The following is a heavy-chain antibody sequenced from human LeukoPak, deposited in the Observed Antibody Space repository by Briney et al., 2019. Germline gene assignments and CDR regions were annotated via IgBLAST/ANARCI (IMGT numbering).Heavy chain of an antibody. CDR1: GGSISSYY. CDR2: IYYSGST. J-gene: IGHJ4*02. V-gene: IGHV4-59*01. Sequence: SETLSLTCTVSGGSISSYYWSWIRQPPGKGLEWIGYIYYSGSTNYNPSLKSRVTISVDTSKNQFSLKLSSVTAADTAVYYCARGPSLLGYSYGYPDYWGQGTLVTVST. CDR3: ARGPSLLGYSYGYPDY. D-gene: IGHD5-18*01.